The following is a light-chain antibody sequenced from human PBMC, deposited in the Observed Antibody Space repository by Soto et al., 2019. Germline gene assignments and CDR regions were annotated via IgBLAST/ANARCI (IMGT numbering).Light chain of an antibody. Sequence: QSVLTQPASVSGSPGQSITTSCTGTSSDVGGYNYVSWYQQHPGKAPKLMTYDVSNRPSGVSNRFSGSKSGNTASLTISGLQAEDEADYYCSSYTSSSTLFYVFGTGTKVTVL. CDR1: SSDVGGYNY. V-gene: IGLV2-14*01. CDR2: DVS. CDR3: SSYTSSSTLFYV. J-gene: IGLJ1*01.